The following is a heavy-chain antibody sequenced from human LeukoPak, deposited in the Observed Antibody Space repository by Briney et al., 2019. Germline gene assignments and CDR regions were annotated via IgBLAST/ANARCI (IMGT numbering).Heavy chain of an antibody. V-gene: IGHV4-34*01. CDR3: ASGLSTRRIAAAGTVFWFDP. J-gene: IGHJ5*02. CDR1: GGSFSGYY. CDR2: INHSGST. Sequence: SETLSLTCAVYGGSFSGYYWSWIRQPPGKGLEWIGEINHSGSTNYNPSLKSRVTISVDTSKNQFSLKLSSVTAADTAVYYCASGLSTRRIAAAGTVFWFDPWGQGTLVTVSS. D-gene: IGHD6-13*01.